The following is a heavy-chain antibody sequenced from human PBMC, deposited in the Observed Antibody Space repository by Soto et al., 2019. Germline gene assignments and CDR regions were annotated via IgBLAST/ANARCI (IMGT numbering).Heavy chain of an antibody. D-gene: IGHD3-3*01. V-gene: IGHV3-23*01. J-gene: IGHJ6*02. Sequence: EVQLLESGGGLVQPGGSLRLSCAASGFTFSSYAMSWVRQAPGKGLEWVSAISGSGGSTYYADSVKGRFTISRDNSKNTLYLQMNSLRAEDTAVYYCARDRYDFWSGYYGAYYYYYYGMDVWGQGTTVTVSS. CDR2: ISGSGGST. CDR3: ARDRYDFWSGYYGAYYYYYYGMDV. CDR1: GFTFSSYA.